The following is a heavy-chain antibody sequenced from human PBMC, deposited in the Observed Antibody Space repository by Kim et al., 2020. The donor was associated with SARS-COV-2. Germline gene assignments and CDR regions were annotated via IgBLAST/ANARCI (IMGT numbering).Heavy chain of an antibody. CDR2: IIPIFGTA. CDR3: ARDLRNEYGSGSYPYYYYY. Sequence: SVKVSCKASGGTFSSYAISWVRQAPGQGPEWMVGIIPIFGTANYAQKFHGRVTITADESTSTAYMELSSLRSEDTAVHYSARDLRNEYGSGSYPYYYYY. CDR1: GGTFSSYA. V-gene: IGHV1-69*13. J-gene: IGHJ6*01. D-gene: IGHD3-10*01.